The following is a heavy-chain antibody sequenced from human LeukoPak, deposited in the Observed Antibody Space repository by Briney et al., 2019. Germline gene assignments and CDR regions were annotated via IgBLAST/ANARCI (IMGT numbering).Heavy chain of an antibody. CDR2: IYYSGNT. V-gene: IGHV4-31*03. CDR1: GGSISSGGYY. D-gene: IGHD4-17*01. J-gene: IGHJ4*02. CDR3: ARYMTPAAIFDY. Sequence: PSETLSLTCTASGGSISSGGYYWSWIRQHPGKGLEWIGYIYYSGNTYYNSSLKSRVTISVDTSKNQFSLKLSSVTAADTAVYYCARYMTPAAIFDYWGQGTLVTVSS.